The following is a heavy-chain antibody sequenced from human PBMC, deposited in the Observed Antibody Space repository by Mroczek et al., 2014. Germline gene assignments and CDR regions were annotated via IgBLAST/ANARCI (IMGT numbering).Heavy chain of an antibody. Sequence: QVQLQESGPGLVKPSQTLSLTCTVSGGSISSGSYYWSWIRQPAGKGLEWIGRIYTSGSTNYNPSLKSRVTISVDTSKNQFSLKLSSVTAADTAVYYCARGTIFGVVIRSDYYYGMDVWGQGTTVTVSS. V-gene: IGHV4-61*02. CDR2: IYTSGST. D-gene: IGHD3-3*01. CDR3: ARGTIFGVVIRSDYYYGMDV. CDR1: GGSISSGSYY. J-gene: IGHJ6*02.